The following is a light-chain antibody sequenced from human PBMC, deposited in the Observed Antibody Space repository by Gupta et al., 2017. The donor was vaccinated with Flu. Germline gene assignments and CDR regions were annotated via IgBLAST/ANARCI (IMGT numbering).Light chain of an antibody. J-gene: IGKJ1*01. CDR3: QQYNNWPPK. CDR1: QTVSSN. CDR2: GAS. V-gene: IGKV3-15*01. Sequence: PATLSVSPGERATLSCGASQTVSSNLAWYQQKPGQAPRLLIYGASTRATGIPARFSGSGSGTEFTLTISSLQSEDFAVYYCQQYNNWPPKFGQGTKVEIK.